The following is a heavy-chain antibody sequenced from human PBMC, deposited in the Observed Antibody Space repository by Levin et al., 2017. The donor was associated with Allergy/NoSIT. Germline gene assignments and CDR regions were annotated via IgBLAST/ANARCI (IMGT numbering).Heavy chain of an antibody. Sequence: GGSLRLSCAVSGFTFSSYWMSWVRQAPGKGLEWVANIKQDGSEKYYVDSVKGRFTISRDNAKNSLYLQMNSLRAEDTAVYYCARDKYYDILTGYYTRYYYYGMDVWGQGTTVTVSS. D-gene: IGHD3-9*01. J-gene: IGHJ6*02. V-gene: IGHV3-7*01. CDR2: IKQDGSEK. CDR3: ARDKYYDILTGYYTRYYYYGMDV. CDR1: GFTFSSYW.